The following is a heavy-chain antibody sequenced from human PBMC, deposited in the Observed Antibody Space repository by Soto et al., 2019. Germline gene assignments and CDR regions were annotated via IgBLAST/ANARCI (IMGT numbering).Heavy chain of an antibody. V-gene: IGHV4-30-4*01. CDR2: IHHSGNS. J-gene: IGHJ5*02. Sequence: QVQLQESGPGLVKPSQTLSLTCTVSGGSISSDDYYWSWIRQPPGKGLEWVGYIHHSGNSYYTPSLERRITISLDTSRNHFSLSLFSVTAADTAVYYCGSLIAAAGTFNWFDPWGQGTLVTVSS. CDR1: GGSISSDDYY. D-gene: IGHD6-13*01. CDR3: GSLIAAAGTFNWFDP.